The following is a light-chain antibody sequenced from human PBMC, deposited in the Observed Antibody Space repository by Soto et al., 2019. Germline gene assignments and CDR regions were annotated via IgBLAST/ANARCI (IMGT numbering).Light chain of an antibody. V-gene: IGLV2-14*01. CDR2: EVS. CDR1: SSDVGGYNY. Sequence: QSVLTQPASVSGSPGQSITISCTGTSSDVGGYNYVSWYQHHPGKAPKLMIFEVSNRPSGVSNRFSGSKSGNTASLTISGLQAEDEADYYCTSYISSSTYVFGTGTKLTVL. CDR3: TSYISSSTYV. J-gene: IGLJ1*01.